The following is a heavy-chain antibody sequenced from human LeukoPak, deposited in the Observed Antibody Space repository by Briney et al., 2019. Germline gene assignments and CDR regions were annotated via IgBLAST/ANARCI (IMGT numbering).Heavy chain of an antibody. CDR1: GGTFSSYA. Sequence: SVKVSCKASGGTFSSYAISWVRQAPGQGLEWMGGIIPIFGTANYAQKFQGRVTITADEFMSTAYMELSSLRSEDTAVYYCARGTRYYYTNSGLRFWGQGTLVTVSS. V-gene: IGHV1-69*13. D-gene: IGHD3-22*01. CDR2: IIPIFGTA. CDR3: ARGTRYYYTNSGLRF. J-gene: IGHJ4*02.